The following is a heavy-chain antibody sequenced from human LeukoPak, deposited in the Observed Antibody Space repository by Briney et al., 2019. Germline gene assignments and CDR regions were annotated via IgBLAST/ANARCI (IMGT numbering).Heavy chain of an antibody. Sequence: GGSLRLSCAASGFTFSSYAMSWARQAPGKGLEWVSAISGSGGSTYYADSVKGRFTISRDNSKNTLYLQMNSLRAEDTAVYYCAKGLVPYSGSLFDYWGQGTLVTVSS. D-gene: IGHD1-26*01. J-gene: IGHJ4*02. CDR1: GFTFSSYA. CDR2: ISGSGGST. V-gene: IGHV3-23*01. CDR3: AKGLVPYSGSLFDY.